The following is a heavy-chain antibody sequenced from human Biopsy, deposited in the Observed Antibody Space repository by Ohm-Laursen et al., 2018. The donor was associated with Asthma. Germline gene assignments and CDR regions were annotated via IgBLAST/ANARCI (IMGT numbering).Heavy chain of an antibody. V-gene: IGHV1-24*01. Sequence: SVKVSCKISGYSLTDLSMHWVRQAPGQGLEWMGGHDHEEGGTVNARRFQGRVTMTENTPTDTAYMELSSLSSDDTAVYYCASDFPKDYVRYNFQFWGQGTLVTVSS. J-gene: IGHJ4*02. CDR3: ASDFPKDYVRYNFQF. D-gene: IGHD4-17*01. CDR2: HDHEEGGT. CDR1: GYSLTDLS.